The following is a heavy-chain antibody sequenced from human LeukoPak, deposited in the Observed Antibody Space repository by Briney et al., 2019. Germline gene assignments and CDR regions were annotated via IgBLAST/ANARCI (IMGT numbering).Heavy chain of an antibody. CDR3: ASHTTFYYDSSGDFDY. D-gene: IGHD3-22*01. V-gene: IGHV4-59*12. CDR2: IYYSGST. CDR1: GGSISSYY. Sequence: SETLSLTCTVSGGSISSYYWSWIRQPPGKGLEWIGYIYYSGSTNYNPSLKSRVTISVDTSKNQFSLKLSSVTAADTAVYYCASHTTFYYDSSGDFDYWGQGTLVTVSS. J-gene: IGHJ4*02.